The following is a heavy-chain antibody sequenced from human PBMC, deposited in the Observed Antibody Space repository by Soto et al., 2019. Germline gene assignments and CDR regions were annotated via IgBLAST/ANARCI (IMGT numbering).Heavy chain of an antibody. CDR2: IRSKANSYAT. J-gene: IGHJ5*02. CDR1: GFTFSGSA. D-gene: IGHD3-3*01. Sequence: EVQLVESGGGLVQPGGSLKLSCAASGFTFSGSAMHWVRQASGKGLEWVGRIRSKANSYATAYAASVKGRFTISRDDSKNTAYLQMNSLKTEDTAVYYCTQEGYYDFWSGYPELVSWFDPWGLGILVTDSS. CDR3: TQEGYYDFWSGYPELVSWFDP. V-gene: IGHV3-73*01.